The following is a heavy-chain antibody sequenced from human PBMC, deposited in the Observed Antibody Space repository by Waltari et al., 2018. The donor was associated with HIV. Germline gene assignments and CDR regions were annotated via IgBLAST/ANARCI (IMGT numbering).Heavy chain of an antibody. Sequence: EVQLLESGGGLVQPGGSLRLSCAASGFTFSSYAMSWVRQAPGKGLEWVSVISGIGGSTYYAVFVKGRFTISRNNSKITLYLQMNSLRAEDTAVYYCAKEGIAGRPSVPDYWGQGTLVTVSS. CDR1: GFTFSSYA. D-gene: IGHD6-6*01. CDR3: AKEGIAGRPSVPDY. J-gene: IGHJ4*02. CDR2: ISGIGGST. V-gene: IGHV3-23*01.